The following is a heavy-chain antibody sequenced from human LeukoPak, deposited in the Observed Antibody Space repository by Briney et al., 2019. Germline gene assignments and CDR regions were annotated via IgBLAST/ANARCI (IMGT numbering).Heavy chain of an antibody. CDR2: IYYSGST. J-gene: IGHJ4*02. CDR1: GGSISSSSYY. CDR3: ARVKRITMVRGVPFFDY. D-gene: IGHD3-10*01. Sequence: SETLSLTCTVSGGSISSSSYYWGWIRQPPGKGLEWIGSIYYSGSTYYNPSLKSRVTISVDTSKNQFSLKLSSVTAADTAVYYCARVKRITMVRGVPFFDYWGQGTLVTVSS. V-gene: IGHV4-39*01.